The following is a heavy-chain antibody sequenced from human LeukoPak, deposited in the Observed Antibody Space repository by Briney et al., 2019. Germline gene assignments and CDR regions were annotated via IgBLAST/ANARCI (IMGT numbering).Heavy chain of an antibody. CDR1: GFSFSTNW. V-gene: IGHV3-74*01. Sequence: PGGSLRLSCAASGFSFSTNWIHWVRQAPGKGLVLVSRINSDGSSTGYADSVKGRFTVSRDNAKNTLYLQMNSLGAGDTAVYYCARGIGVTPNWFDPWGQGTLVTVSS. CDR2: INSDGSST. CDR3: ARGIGVTPNWFDP. J-gene: IGHJ5*02. D-gene: IGHD3-16*01.